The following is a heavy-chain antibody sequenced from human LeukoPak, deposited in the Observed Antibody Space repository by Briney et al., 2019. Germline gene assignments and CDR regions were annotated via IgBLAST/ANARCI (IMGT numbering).Heavy chain of an antibody. CDR3: AGGRTDIVVVPATLRNYYFDY. J-gene: IGHJ4*02. D-gene: IGHD2-2*01. Sequence: ASVKVSRKASGYTFTSYGISWVRQAPGQGLEWMGGIMPMFGKTNYAQKFQGRVTTTADKATSTAYMELSSLRSEDTAVYYCAGGRTDIVVVPATLRNYYFDYWGQGTLVTVSS. V-gene: IGHV1-69*06. CDR2: IMPMFGKT. CDR1: GYTFTSYG.